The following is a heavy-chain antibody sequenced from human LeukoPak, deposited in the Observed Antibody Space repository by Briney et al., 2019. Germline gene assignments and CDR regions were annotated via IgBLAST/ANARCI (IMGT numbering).Heavy chain of an antibody. V-gene: IGHV4-38-2*02. CDR1: GYSISSGYY. CDR2: IYHSGST. D-gene: IGHD6-13*01. Sequence: SETLSLTCTVSGYSISSGYYWGWIRQPPGKGLEWIGSIYHSGSTDYNPSLKSRISMSVDTSKNQVSLRLTSVTAADTAVYYCARLAHIAAAGSYSYHSLDVWGQGTTVTVSS. J-gene: IGHJ6*02. CDR3: ARLAHIAAAGSYSYHSLDV.